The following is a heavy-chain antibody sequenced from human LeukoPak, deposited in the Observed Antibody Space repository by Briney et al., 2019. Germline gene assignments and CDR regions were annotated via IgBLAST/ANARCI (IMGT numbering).Heavy chain of an antibody. CDR3: AKTGSWGSSNYYFDY. D-gene: IGHD2-15*01. J-gene: IGHJ4*02. V-gene: IGHV3-30*02. Sequence: GGSLRLSCAASGFTFSSYGMHWVRQAPGKGLEWVAFIRYDGGKKYYADSVKGRFTISRDNSKNTLYLQMNSLRAEDTALYYCAKTGSWGSSNYYFDYWGQGTLVTVSS. CDR2: IRYDGGKK. CDR1: GFTFSSYG.